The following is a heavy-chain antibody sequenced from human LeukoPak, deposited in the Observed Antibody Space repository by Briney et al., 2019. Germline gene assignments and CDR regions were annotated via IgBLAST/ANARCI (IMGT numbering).Heavy chain of an antibody. CDR3: ARDLRGLTGYYLDAFDI. Sequence: GRSLRLSCAASGFTFSSYAMHWVRQAPGKGLEWVAVISYDGSNKYYADSVKGRFTISRDNSKNTLYLQMNSLRAEDTAVYYCARDLRGLTGYYLDAFDIWGQGTVVTVSS. D-gene: IGHD3-9*01. J-gene: IGHJ3*02. V-gene: IGHV3-30*04. CDR1: GFTFSSYA. CDR2: ISYDGSNK.